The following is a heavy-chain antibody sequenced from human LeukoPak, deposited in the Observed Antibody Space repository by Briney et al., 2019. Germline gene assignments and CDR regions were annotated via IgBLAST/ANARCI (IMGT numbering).Heavy chain of an antibody. Sequence: SETLSLTFTVSGGSISSYYWSWIRQPPGKGLEWIGYIYYSGSTNYNPSLKSRVTISVDTSKNQFSLKLSSVTAADTAVYYCAREWEEQYYFDYWGQGTLVTVSS. J-gene: IGHJ4*02. CDR3: AREWEEQYYFDY. CDR1: GGSISSYY. D-gene: IGHD1-26*01. CDR2: IYYSGST. V-gene: IGHV4-59*01.